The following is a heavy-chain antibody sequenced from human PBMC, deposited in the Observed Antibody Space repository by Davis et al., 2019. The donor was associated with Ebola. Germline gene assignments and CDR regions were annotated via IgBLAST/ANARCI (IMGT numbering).Heavy chain of an antibody. CDR3: ARDQHSSSWSSYYYDMDV. CDR1: GFTFSSYS. J-gene: IGHJ6*02. D-gene: IGHD6-13*01. CDR2: ISSSSSTK. V-gene: IGHV3-48*01. Sequence: GGSLRLSCAASGFTFSSYSMNWVRQAPGKGLEWVSYISSSSSTKYYADSVKGRFTISRDNSKNTLYLQMNSLRAEDTAVYYCARDQHSSSWSSYYYDMDVWGQGTTVTVSS.